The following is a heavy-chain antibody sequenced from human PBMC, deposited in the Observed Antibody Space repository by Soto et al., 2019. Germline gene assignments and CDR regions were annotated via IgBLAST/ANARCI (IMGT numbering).Heavy chain of an antibody. CDR2: ISAYTDNP. D-gene: IGHD2-2*02. CDR3: ARVIPGAEAWYGP. CDR1: GYTFTNYG. Sequence: ASVKVSCKASGYTFTNYGVTWVRQAPGQGLEWMGWISAYTDNPNYAQKFQGRVTMTIDTSTTTAYMDLRSLTSDDTAVYYCARVIPGAEAWYGPWGQGTLVKVSS. J-gene: IGHJ5*02. V-gene: IGHV1-18*01.